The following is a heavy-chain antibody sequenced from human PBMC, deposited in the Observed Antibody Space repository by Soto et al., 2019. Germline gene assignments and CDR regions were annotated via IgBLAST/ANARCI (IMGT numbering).Heavy chain of an antibody. CDR3: AKGRRDGLNYFEY. Sequence: GGSLRLSCAASGFTFSSYAMSWVRQAPGKGLEWVSTISGSGGSTDYADSVKGRFTISRDNSKYTLYLQINSLRAEDTAVYYCAKGRRDGLNYFEYWGQGTLVTVSS. CDR2: ISGSGGST. J-gene: IGHJ4*02. CDR1: GFTFSSYA. V-gene: IGHV3-23*01.